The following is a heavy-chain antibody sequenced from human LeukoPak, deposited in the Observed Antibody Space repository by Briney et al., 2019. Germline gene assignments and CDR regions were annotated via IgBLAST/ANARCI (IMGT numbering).Heavy chain of an antibody. D-gene: IGHD6-13*01. CDR1: GFTFSSYS. V-gene: IGHV3-21*01. J-gene: IGHJ4*02. Sequence: GGSLRLSCAASGFTFSSYSMNWVRQAPGKGLEWVSSISSSSSYIYYADSVKGRFTISRDNAKNALYLQMNSLRAEDTAVYYCARSFKGIAAAGQLDYWGQGTLVTVSS. CDR3: ARSFKGIAAAGQLDY. CDR2: ISSSSSYI.